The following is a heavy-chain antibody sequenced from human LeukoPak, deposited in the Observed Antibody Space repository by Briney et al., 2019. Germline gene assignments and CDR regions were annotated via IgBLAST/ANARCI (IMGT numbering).Heavy chain of an antibody. J-gene: IGHJ4*02. V-gene: IGHV1-24*01. CDR3: ATTYYYDSSGYYSDDY. CDR2: FDPEDGET. CDR1: GYTLTELS. Sequence: EASVKVSCKVSGYTLTELSMHWVRQAPGKGLEWMGGFDPEDGETIYAQKFQGRVTMTEDTSTDTAYMELSSLRSEDTAVYYCATTYYYDSSGYYSDDYWGQGTLVTVSS. D-gene: IGHD3-22*01.